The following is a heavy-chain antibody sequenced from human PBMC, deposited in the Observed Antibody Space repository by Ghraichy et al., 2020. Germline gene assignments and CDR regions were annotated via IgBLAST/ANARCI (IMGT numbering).Heavy chain of an antibody. Sequence: GGSLRLSCKASGGTFSSYAISWVRQAPGQGLEWMGGNIPIFVTANYAQKFQGRVTITADESTSTAYMELSSLRSEDTAVYYCARLASRYGMDVWGQGTTVTVSS. CDR3: ARLASRYGMDV. CDR2: NIPIFVTA. CDR1: GGTFSSYA. D-gene: IGHD6-6*01. J-gene: IGHJ6*02. V-gene: IGHV1-69*01.